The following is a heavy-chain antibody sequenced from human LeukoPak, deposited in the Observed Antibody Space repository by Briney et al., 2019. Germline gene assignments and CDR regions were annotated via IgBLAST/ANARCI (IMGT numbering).Heavy chain of an antibody. CDR1: GFTFSTYS. V-gene: IGHV3-7*03. D-gene: IGHD3-22*01. CDR3: ARENYYDSSGYYRNYYYYDGMDV. J-gene: IGHJ6*02. CDR2: IKEDGSEK. Sequence: GGSLRLSCVASGFTFSTYSMGWVRQAPGKGLEWVANIKEDGSEKYYLDSMKGRFIISRDNAKNSLYLQMNSLRAEDTALYYCARENYYDSSGYYRNYYYYDGMDVWGQGTTVTVSS.